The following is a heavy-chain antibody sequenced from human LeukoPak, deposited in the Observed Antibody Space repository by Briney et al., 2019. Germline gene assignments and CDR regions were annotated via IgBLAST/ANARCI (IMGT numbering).Heavy chain of an antibody. CDR2: ISAYNGNT. D-gene: IGHD3-9*01. J-gene: IGHJ6*02. Sequence: EASVKVSCKASGYTFTSYGISWVRQAPGQGLEWVGWISAYNGNTNYAQKLQGRVTMTTDTSTSTAYMELRSLRSDDTAVYYCARDPPLRYFDWLLPSYYYYYYGMDVWGQGTTVTVSS. CDR3: ARDPPLRYFDWLLPSYYYYYYGMDV. CDR1: GYTFTSYG. V-gene: IGHV1-18*01.